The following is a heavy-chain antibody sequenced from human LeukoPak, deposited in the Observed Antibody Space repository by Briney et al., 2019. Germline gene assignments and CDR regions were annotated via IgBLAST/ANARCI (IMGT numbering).Heavy chain of an antibody. J-gene: IGHJ6*03. CDR3: ARDRNTVVRAYYYYYMDV. CDR1: GGSINSYY. V-gene: IGHV4-4*07. D-gene: IGHD4-23*01. CDR2: IYTSGST. Sequence: PSETLSPTCTVSGGSINSYYWSWIRQPAGKGLEWIGRIYTSGSTNYNPSLKSRVTMSVDTSKNQFSLKLSSVTAADTAVYYCARDRNTVVRAYYYYYMDVWGKGTTVTVSS.